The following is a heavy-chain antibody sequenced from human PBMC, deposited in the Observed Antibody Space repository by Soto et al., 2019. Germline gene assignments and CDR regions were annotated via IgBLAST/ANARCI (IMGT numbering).Heavy chain of an antibody. D-gene: IGHD3-22*01. Sequence: SVKVSCKASGGTFSKYSISWVRQAPGQGLEWMGGNIPMFGTANYAQKFQGRVTITADESTSTAYMELSSLRSEDTAVYYCARQFDYDSSGYYYAYWGQGTLVTVS. V-gene: IGHV1-69*13. CDR3: ARQFDYDSSGYYYAY. CDR2: NIPMFGTA. CDR1: GGTFSKYS. J-gene: IGHJ4*02.